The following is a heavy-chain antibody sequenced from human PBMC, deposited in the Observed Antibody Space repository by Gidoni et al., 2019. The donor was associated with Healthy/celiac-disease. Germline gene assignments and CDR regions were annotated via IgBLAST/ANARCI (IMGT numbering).Heavy chain of an antibody. CDR2: IYYSGST. CDR3: ARSRGYYYDSSGRGWYFDL. Sequence: QVQLQESGPGLVKPSETLSRTCTVSGGSVSSGSDYWSWIRQPPGKGLEWIGYIYYSGSTNYNPSLKSRVTISVDTSKNQFSLKLSSVTAADTAVYYCARSRGYYYDSSGRGWYFDLWGRGTLVTVSS. J-gene: IGHJ2*01. V-gene: IGHV4-61*01. D-gene: IGHD3-22*01. CDR1: GGSVSSGSDY.